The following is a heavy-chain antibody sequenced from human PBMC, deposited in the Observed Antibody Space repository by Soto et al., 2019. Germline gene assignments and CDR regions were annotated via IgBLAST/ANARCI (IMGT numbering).Heavy chain of an antibody. CDR1: GGSISSYY. CDR3: ARGLYDYIWGSYRHDAFDI. CDR2: MYYSGSP. V-gene: IGHV4-59*05. Sequence: SETLSLTCTVSGGSISSYYWSWIRQPPGKGLEWIGSMYYSGSPYHNPSLKSRVTISVDTSKNQFSLKLTSVTAADTAVYYCARGLYDYIWGSYRHDAFDIWGQGTMVTVSS. J-gene: IGHJ3*02. D-gene: IGHD3-16*02.